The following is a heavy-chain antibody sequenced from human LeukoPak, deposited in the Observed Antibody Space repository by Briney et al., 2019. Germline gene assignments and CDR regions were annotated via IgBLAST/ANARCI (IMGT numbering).Heavy chain of an antibody. CDR3: ARDSPFEWSLLGDTFDN. CDR2: INHSGST. Sequence: PSETLSLTCAVYGGSFSGYYWSWIRQPPGKGLEWIGEINHSGSTNYNPSLKSRVTISVDTTKNQFSLKLSAVTTPHTAVYYFARDSPFEWSLLGDTFDNCGPGTMVTVSS. CDR1: GGSFSGYY. V-gene: IGHV4-34*01. J-gene: IGHJ3*02. D-gene: IGHD3-9*01.